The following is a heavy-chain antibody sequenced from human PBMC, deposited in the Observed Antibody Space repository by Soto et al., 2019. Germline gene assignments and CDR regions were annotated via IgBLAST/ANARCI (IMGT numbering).Heavy chain of an antibody. CDR1: GGSISSGGYY. D-gene: IGHD3-3*01. V-gene: IGHV4-31*02. CDR3: ARAPHYDFWSGYYTGGFDY. CDR2: IYYSGST. J-gene: IGHJ4*02. Sequence: LSLTCTVSGGSISSGGYYWSWIRQHPGKGLEWIGYIYYSGSTYYNPSLKSRVTISVDTSKNQFSLKLSSVTAADTAVYYWARAPHYDFWSGYYTGGFDYWGQGTLVTVPQ.